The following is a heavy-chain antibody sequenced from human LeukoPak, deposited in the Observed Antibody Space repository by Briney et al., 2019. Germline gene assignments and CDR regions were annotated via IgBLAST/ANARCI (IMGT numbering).Heavy chain of an antibody. CDR3: ARGRLERSYYYYYMDV. J-gene: IGHJ6*03. CDR2: MNPNSGNT. V-gene: IGHV1-8*01. Sequence: ASVNVSCKASGYTFTSYDINWVRQATGQGLECMGCMNPNSGNTGYAQKFQGRVTMTRNTSISTAYMELSSLRSEDTAVYYCARGRLERSYYYYYMDVWGKGTTVTVSS. CDR1: GYTFTSYD. D-gene: IGHD1-1*01.